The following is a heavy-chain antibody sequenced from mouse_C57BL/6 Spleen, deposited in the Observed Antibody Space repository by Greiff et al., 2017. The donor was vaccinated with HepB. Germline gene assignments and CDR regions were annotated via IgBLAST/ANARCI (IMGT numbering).Heavy chain of an antibody. CDR3: ARRGYDYDAWFAY. CDR1: GFSLPSYG. Sequence: VQLQQSGPGIVQPSQSLSITCTVSGFSLPSYGVHWVRQSPGKGLEWLGVIWSGGSTDYNAAFISRLSISKDNSKSQVFFKMNSLPADDTAIYYCARRGYDYDAWFAYWGQGTLVTVSA. J-gene: IGHJ3*01. V-gene: IGHV2-2*01. CDR2: IWSGGST. D-gene: IGHD2-4*01.